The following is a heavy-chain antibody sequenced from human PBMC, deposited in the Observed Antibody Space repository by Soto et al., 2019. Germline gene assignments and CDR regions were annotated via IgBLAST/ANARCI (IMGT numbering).Heavy chain of an antibody. CDR3: AIVNWNYVNYYYYYMDV. CDR2: IYYSGST. Sequence: SETLSLTCTVSGGSISSYYWSWIRQPPGKGLEWIGYIYYSGSTNYNPSLKSRVTISVDTSKNQFSLKLSSVTAADTAVYYCAIVNWNYVNYYYYYMDVWGKGTTVTVSS. J-gene: IGHJ6*03. D-gene: IGHD1-7*01. V-gene: IGHV4-59*01. CDR1: GGSISSYY.